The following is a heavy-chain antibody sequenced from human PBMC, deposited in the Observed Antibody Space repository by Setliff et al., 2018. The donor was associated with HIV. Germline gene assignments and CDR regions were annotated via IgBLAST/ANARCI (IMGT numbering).Heavy chain of an antibody. D-gene: IGHD6-13*01. CDR2: IYYSGST. V-gene: IGHV4-61*05. Sequence: SETLSLTCNVSGDSIGTGTHYWAWIRQPPGKGLEWIGYIYYSGSTNYNPSLKSRVTISVDTSKNQFSLKLSSVTAADTAVYYCAARKLSAAAFDYWGQGSLVTVSS. J-gene: IGHJ4*02. CDR3: AARKLSAAAFDY. CDR1: GDSIGTGTHY.